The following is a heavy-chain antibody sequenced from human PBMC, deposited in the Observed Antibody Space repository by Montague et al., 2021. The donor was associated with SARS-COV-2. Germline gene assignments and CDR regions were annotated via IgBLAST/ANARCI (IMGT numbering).Heavy chain of an antibody. Sequence: SLRLSCAASGFSITNYWMHWVRQAPGKGLAWVSHINYAGTGATYADSVKGRFIISRDNANNMVHLQVNSLTAEDTAVYYCARESAGTRASDLWGEGTMVTVSS. CDR2: INYAGTGA. CDR1: GFSITNYW. V-gene: IGHV3-74*01. CDR3: ARESAGTRASDL. J-gene: IGHJ3*01. D-gene: IGHD6-19*01.